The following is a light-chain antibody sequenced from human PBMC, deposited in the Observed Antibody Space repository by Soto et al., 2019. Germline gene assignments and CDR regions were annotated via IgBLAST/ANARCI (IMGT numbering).Light chain of an antibody. CDR2: DAS. Sequence: EIVLTQSPAPLSLSPGEGATLSCRASQSVSTYLAWYQQKPGQAPRLLIYDASKRATGIPARFSGSGSGTDFSLTISSLEPEDFAVYYCLQRSNWLTFGGGTKVEIK. CDR1: QSVSTY. CDR3: LQRSNWLT. V-gene: IGKV3-11*01. J-gene: IGKJ4*01.